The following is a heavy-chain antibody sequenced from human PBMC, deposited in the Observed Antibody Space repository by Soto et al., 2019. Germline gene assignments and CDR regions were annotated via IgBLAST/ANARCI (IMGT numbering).Heavy chain of an antibody. D-gene: IGHD3-22*01. J-gene: IGHJ5*02. CDR1: GYTFTSYG. Sequence: ASVKVSCKASGYTFTSYGISWVRQAPGQGLEWMGWISAYNGNTNYAQKLQGRVTMTTDTSTSTAYMELRSLSSDDTAVYYCARDRIVVITTGNWFDPWGQGTLVTVSS. CDR2: ISAYNGNT. V-gene: IGHV1-18*01. CDR3: ARDRIVVITTGNWFDP.